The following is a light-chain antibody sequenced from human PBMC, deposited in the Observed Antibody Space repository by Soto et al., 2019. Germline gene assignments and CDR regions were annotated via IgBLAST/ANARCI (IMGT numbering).Light chain of an antibody. CDR1: TSNIGSNN. J-gene: IGLJ2*01. Sequence: QSVVTQPPSASGTPGQRVTISCSGSTSNIGSNNVTWYQQLPGTAPKLLIHSNDQRPSGVPDRFSGSKSGTSASLAISGLQYEDEADYYCCSYAGSTSLVFGGGTKVTVL. V-gene: IGLV1-44*01. CDR3: CSYAGSTSLV. CDR2: SND.